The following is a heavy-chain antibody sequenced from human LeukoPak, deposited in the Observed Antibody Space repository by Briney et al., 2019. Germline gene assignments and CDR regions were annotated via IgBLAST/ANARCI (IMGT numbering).Heavy chain of an antibody. Sequence: SETLSLTCAVYGGSFSGYYWSWIRQPPGKGLEWIGSIYHSGSTYYNPSLKSRVTISVDTSKNQFSLKLSSVTAADTAVYYCARVGSYSSGWYFVYYYMDVWGKGTTVTISS. D-gene: IGHD6-19*01. V-gene: IGHV4-34*01. CDR2: IYHSGST. CDR1: GGSFSGYY. CDR3: ARVGSYSSGWYFVYYYMDV. J-gene: IGHJ6*03.